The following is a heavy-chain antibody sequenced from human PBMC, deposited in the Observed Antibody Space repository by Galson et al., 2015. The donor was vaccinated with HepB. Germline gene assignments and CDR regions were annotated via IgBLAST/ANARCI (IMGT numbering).Heavy chain of an antibody. V-gene: IGHV1-18*01. D-gene: IGHD2-15*01. Sequence: QSGAEVKKPGASVKVSCKASGYTFSSYSITWVRQAPGQGLEWMGWINSYNRDTDYARQLQGRVTMTTDTSTSTAYMELKSLRSDDTAVYYCARGALVVVVDATQNNWFDPWGQGTLVTVSS. CDR2: INSYNRDT. J-gene: IGHJ5*02. CDR1: GYTFSSYS. CDR3: ARGALVVVVDATQNNWFDP.